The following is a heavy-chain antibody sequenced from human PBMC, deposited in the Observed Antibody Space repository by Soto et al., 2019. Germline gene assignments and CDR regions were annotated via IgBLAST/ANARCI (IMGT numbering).Heavy chain of an antibody. CDR1: SGSISSSSYY. CDR2: IYYSGST. V-gene: IGHV4-39*01. Sequence: SETLSLTCTVSSGSISSSSYYWGWIRQPPGKGLEWIGSIYYSGSTYYNPSLKSRVTISVDTSKNQFSLKLSSVTAADTAVYYCARIAAADKGGYYYYYGMDVWGQGTTVTVSS. D-gene: IGHD6-13*01. J-gene: IGHJ6*02. CDR3: ARIAAADKGGYYYYYGMDV.